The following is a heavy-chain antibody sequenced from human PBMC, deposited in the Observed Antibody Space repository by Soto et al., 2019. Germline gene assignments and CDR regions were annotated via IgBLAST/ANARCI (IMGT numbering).Heavy chain of an antibody. CDR3: VKDRDFWSGYLAY. V-gene: IGHV3-64D*08. CDR2: ISSNGGST. CDR1: GFTFSSYA. Sequence: GGSLRLSCSASGFTFSSYAMHWVRQAPGKGLEYVSAISSNGGSTYYADSVKGRFTISRDNSKDTLYLQMSSLRAEDTAVYYCVKDRDFWSGYLAYWGQGTLVTVSS. J-gene: IGHJ4*02. D-gene: IGHD3-3*01.